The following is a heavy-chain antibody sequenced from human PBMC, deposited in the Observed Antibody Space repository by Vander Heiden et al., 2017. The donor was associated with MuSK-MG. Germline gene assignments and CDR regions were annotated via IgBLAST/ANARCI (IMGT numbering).Heavy chain of an antibody. D-gene: IGHD4-17*01. CDR3: ARALTQDLSNGYGGYVDY. J-gene: IGHJ4*01. V-gene: IGHV3-21*01. Sequence: EVQLVESGGGLLKPGGSLRFSCAASGFTFSSSSMNWVRRVPGKELEWFSSISSSSSCIYYADSVKGRGTISRDNAKNELYLQMNSLTAEDTAVYYCARALTQDLSNGYGGYVDYWGQGTLVTVSS. CDR2: ISSSSSCI. CDR1: GFTFSSSS.